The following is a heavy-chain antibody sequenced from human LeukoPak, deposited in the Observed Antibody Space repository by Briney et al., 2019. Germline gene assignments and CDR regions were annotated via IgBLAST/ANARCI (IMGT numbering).Heavy chain of an antibody. CDR1: GGSFSGYY. V-gene: IGHV4-34*01. D-gene: IGHD2-15*01. Sequence: SETLSLTCAVYGGSFSGYYWSWIRQPPGKGLEWIGEINHSGSTNYNPSLKSRVTISGDTSKNQFSLKLSSVTAADTAVYYCAGGGTVAASYGFDPWGQGTLVTVSS. CDR3: AGGGTVAASYGFDP. J-gene: IGHJ5*02. CDR2: INHSGST.